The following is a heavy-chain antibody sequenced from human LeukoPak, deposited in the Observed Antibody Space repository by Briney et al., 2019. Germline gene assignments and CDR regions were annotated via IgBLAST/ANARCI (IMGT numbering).Heavy chain of an antibody. V-gene: IGHV5-51*01. J-gene: IGHJ4*02. CDR3: ARGPNNGWSPLDF. Sequence: GESLKISWKASGYTFTTYWIGWVRQMPGKGLEGMGIIFPGYSDTRYIPSFQGQVPISVEKSISTASPQWSSLDASDTAIYYCARGPNNGWSPLDFWGQGTLVTVSS. D-gene: IGHD6-19*01. CDR1: GYTFTTYW. CDR2: IFPGYSDT.